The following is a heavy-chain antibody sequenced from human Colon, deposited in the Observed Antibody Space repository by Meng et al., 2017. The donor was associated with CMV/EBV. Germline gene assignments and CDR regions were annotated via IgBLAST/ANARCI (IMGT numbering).Heavy chain of an antibody. V-gene: IGHV3-30*04. D-gene: IGHD2-2*01. J-gene: IGHJ6*02. CDR2: IPYDGNNE. Sequence: GESLKISCAASGFTFSYYAFHWVRQAPGKGLEWVAVIPYDGNNEHYADSVKGRFTISRDTSKNTVYLQMNSLRPEDTAVYYCARGGRSMYQLLSIYWGQGTTVTVSS. CDR1: GFTFSYYA. CDR3: ARGGRSMYQLLSIY.